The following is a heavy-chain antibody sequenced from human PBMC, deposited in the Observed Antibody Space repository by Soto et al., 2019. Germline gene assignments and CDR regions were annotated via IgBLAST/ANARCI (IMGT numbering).Heavy chain of an antibody. CDR1: GFTFSNAW. J-gene: IGHJ3*02. Sequence: GGSLRLSCAASGFTFSNAWMSWVRQAPGKGLEWVGRIKSKTDGGTTDYAAPVKGRFTISRDDSKNTLYLQINSLKTEVTAVYYCTVRGSGHAFDIWGQGTMVTVSS. D-gene: IGHD3-10*01. CDR2: IKSKTDGGTT. CDR3: TVRGSGHAFDI. V-gene: IGHV3-15*01.